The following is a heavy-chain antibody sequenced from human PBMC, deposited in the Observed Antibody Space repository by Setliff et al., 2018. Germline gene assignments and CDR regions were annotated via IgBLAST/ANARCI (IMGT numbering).Heavy chain of an antibody. J-gene: IGHJ3*02. D-gene: IGHD3-22*01. CDR3: ARARAGGYDSSGYYYGMDAFDI. Sequence: SETLSLTCTVSGGSISSYYWSWIRQPPGKGLECIGYIYYSGSTNYNPSLKSRVTISLDTSKNQFSLKLSSVTAADTAVYYCARARAGGYDSSGYYYGMDAFDIWGQGTMVT. CDR1: GGSISSYY. V-gene: IGHV4-59*01. CDR2: IYYSGST.